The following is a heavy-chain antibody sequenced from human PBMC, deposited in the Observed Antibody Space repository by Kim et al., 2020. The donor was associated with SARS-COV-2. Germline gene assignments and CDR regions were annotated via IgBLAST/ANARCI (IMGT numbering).Heavy chain of an antibody. J-gene: IGHJ4*02. V-gene: IGHV3-48*02. Sequence: GGSLRLSCAASGFTFSSYSMNWVRQAPGKGLEWVSYISSSSSTIYYADSVKGRFTISRDNAKNSLYLQMNSLRDEDTAVYYCARDLEYYDFWSGYYSSVCDYWGQGTLVTVSS. D-gene: IGHD3-3*01. CDR3: ARDLEYYDFWSGYYSSVCDY. CDR1: GFTFSSYS. CDR2: ISSSSSTI.